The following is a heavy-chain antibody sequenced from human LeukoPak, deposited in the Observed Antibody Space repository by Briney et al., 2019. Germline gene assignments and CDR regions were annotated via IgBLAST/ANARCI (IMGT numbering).Heavy chain of an antibody. CDR3: ARGGTWTAAWFDP. V-gene: IGHV4-61*02. CDR2: IYTSGST. D-gene: IGHD2-15*01. CDR1: GGSISSSTYY. J-gene: IGHJ5*02. Sequence: PSQTLSLTCTVSGGSISSSTYYWSWIRQPAGKGLEWIGRIYTSGSTNYNPSLKSRVTMSVDTSKNQFSLKLSSVTAADTAVYYCARGGTWTAAWFDPWGQGTLVTVSS.